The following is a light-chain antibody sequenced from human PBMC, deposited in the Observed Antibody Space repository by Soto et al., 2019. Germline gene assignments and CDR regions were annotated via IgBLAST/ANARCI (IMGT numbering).Light chain of an antibody. Sequence: QSALTQPASVSGSPGQSITISCTGTSSDVGTYNYVSWYQHRPGKAPKLMIYDVSYRPSGVSNRFSVSKSANTAALTISWLQAEDEADYYCSSYTTINPQGFGGGTKLTV. J-gene: IGLJ3*02. V-gene: IGLV2-14*01. CDR1: SSDVGTYNY. CDR2: DVS. CDR3: SSYTTINPQG.